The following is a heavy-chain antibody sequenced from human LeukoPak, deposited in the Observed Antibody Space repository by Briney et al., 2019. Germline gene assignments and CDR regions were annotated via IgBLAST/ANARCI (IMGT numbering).Heavy chain of an antibody. CDR2: ISWNSDII. J-gene: IGHJ6*03. V-gene: IGHV3-9*01. Sequence: GGSLRLSCAASGFVFHDFAMHWVRQSPGKGPEWVATISWNSDIILYADSVKGRFTISRDNDRDSLLMEMNSLRREDTALYYCVKSGGYYYMDAWGKGTTVIVSS. CDR1: GFVFHDFA. D-gene: IGHD2-15*01. CDR3: VKSGGYYYMDA.